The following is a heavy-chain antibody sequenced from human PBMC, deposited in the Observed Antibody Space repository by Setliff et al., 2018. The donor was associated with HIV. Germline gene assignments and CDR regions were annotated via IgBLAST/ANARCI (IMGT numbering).Heavy chain of an antibody. CDR2: IYHTGIT. CDR3: ARGSWKDGAQGYFFDH. J-gene: IGHJ5*02. Sequence: SETLSLTCTVSGGSVTSYYWSWIRQSPEKGLEWIGYIYHTGITNYNPSLKSRLSTSIDTSKNQFSLSLRSVTAADMAVYYCARGSWKDGAQGYFFDHWGQGTLVTVSS. CDR1: GGSVTSYY. D-gene: IGHD1-1*01. V-gene: IGHV4-59*02.